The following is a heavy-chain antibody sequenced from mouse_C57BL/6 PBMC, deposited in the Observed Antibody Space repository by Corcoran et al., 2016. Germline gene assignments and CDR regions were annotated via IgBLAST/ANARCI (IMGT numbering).Heavy chain of an antibody. CDR3: ARERDV. J-gene: IGHJ1*03. CDR2: ISYDGSN. CDR1: GYSITSGYY. Sequence: DVQLQESGPGLVKPSQSLSLTCSVTGYSITSGYYWNWIRQFPGNKLEWMGYISYDGSNNYNPSLKNPISITRDTSKNQFFLKLNSVTTEDTATYYCARERDVWGTGTTVTVSS. V-gene: IGHV3-6*01.